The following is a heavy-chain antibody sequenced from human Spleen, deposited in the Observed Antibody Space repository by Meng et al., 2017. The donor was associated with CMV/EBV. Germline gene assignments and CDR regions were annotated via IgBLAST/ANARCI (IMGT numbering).Heavy chain of an antibody. Sequence: GGSLRLSCAASGFTFSNYVMHWVRQAPGKGLEWVANIKQDGSEKYYVDSVKGRFTISRDNAKNSLYLQMNSLRAEDTAVYYCARDTSGSYIYYYYGMDVWGQGTTVTVSS. D-gene: IGHD1-26*01. CDR2: IKQDGSEK. CDR1: GFTFSNYV. J-gene: IGHJ6*02. CDR3: ARDTSGSYIYYYYGMDV. V-gene: IGHV3-7*01.